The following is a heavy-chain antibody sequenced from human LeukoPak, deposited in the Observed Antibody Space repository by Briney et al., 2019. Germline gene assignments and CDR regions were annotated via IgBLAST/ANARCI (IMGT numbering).Heavy chain of an antibody. V-gene: IGHV3-30*18. Sequence: PGGSLRLSCAASGFTFSSYGMHWVRQAPGKGLEWVAVISYDGSNKYYADSVKGRFTISRDNSKNTLYLQMNSLRAEDTAVYYCAKGDFDWLTHFDYWGQGTLVTVSS. CDR3: AKGDFDWLTHFDY. CDR1: GFTFSSYG. J-gene: IGHJ4*02. CDR2: ISYDGSNK. D-gene: IGHD3-9*01.